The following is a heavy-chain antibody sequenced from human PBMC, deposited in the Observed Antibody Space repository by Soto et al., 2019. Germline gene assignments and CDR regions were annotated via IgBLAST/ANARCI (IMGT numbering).Heavy chain of an antibody. Sequence: QVQLQESGPGLVKPSQTLSLTCTVSGGSISSGDYYWSWIRQPPGKGLEWIGYIYYSGSTYYNPSLKSRVTMSVDTSKNQFSLKLNSVTAADTAVYYCARAMVVTQNWFDPWGQGTLVTVSS. V-gene: IGHV4-30-4*01. CDR2: IYYSGST. CDR1: GGSISSGDYY. J-gene: IGHJ5*02. CDR3: ARAMVVTQNWFDP. D-gene: IGHD2-21*02.